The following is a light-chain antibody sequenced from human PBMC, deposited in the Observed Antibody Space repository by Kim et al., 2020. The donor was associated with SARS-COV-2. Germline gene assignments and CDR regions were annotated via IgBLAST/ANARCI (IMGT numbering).Light chain of an antibody. CDR3: KSRDSSGDLRV. Sequence: AWGQTVRITCQGDSLGSEYASWYQQRPGQAPVLVIYGKNNRPSGIPDRFSGSSSGTTASLSITGAQAEDEADYYCKSRDSSGDLRVFGGGTQLTVL. CDR2: GKN. CDR1: SLGSEY. J-gene: IGLJ3*02. V-gene: IGLV3-19*01.